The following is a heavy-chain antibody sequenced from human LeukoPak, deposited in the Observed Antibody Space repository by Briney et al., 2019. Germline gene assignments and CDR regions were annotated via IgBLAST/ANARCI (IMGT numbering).Heavy chain of an antibody. CDR1: GLIFSDAW. CDR3: ARDSDSSGHYYMDYFDY. CDR2: ISSSSRDI. Sequence: GGSLRLSCAASGLIFSDAWMNWVRQAPGKGLEWVSSISSSSRDINYADSVKGRFTISRDNAWNSLYLQMNSLRAEDTAVYYCARDSDSSGHYYMDYFDYWGQGALVTVSS. J-gene: IGHJ4*02. D-gene: IGHD3-22*01. V-gene: IGHV3-21*01.